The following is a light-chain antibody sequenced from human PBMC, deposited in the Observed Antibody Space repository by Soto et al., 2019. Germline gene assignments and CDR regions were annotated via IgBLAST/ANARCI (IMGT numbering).Light chain of an antibody. J-gene: IGKJ5*01. Sequence: DIQMTQSPSSLSSFVGDRVTITCRASQDIGNFLAWYQQKPGKVPKLLIYAASTLQSGVPSRFRGSGSGTDFTLTISSLKPEDFETYYCEQAGSFPITFGQGTRLEIK. CDR1: QDIGNF. CDR2: AAS. CDR3: EQAGSFPIT. V-gene: IGKV1-27*01.